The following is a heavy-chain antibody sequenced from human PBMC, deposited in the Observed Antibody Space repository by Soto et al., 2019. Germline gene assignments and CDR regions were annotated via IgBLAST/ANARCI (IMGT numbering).Heavy chain of an antibody. J-gene: IGHJ4*02. CDR1: GITFSSYA. V-gene: IGHV3-30-3*01. CDR2: ISYDGSNK. D-gene: IGHD6-19*01. Sequence: QVQLVESGGGVVQPGRSLRLSCAASGITFSSYAMHWVRQAPGKGLEWVAVISYDGSNKYYADSVKGRFTISRDNSKNTLYLQMNSLRAEDTAVYYCARETPVAAFDYWGQGTLVTVSS. CDR3: ARETPVAAFDY.